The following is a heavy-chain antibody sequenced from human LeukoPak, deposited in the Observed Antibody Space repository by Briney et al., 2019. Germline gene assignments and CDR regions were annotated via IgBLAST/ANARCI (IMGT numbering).Heavy chain of an antibody. CDR2: ISAYNGNT. J-gene: IGHJ5*02. V-gene: IGHV1-18*01. CDR1: GYTFTSYG. D-gene: IGHD6-13*01. Sequence: ASVKVSCKASGYTFTSYGISWVRRAPGQGLEWMGWISAYNGNTNYAQKLQGRVTMTTDTSTSTAYMELRSLRSDDTAVYYCARVPAAIAAAGTIRRRNWFDPWGQGTLVTVSS. CDR3: ARVPAAIAAAGTIRRRNWFDP.